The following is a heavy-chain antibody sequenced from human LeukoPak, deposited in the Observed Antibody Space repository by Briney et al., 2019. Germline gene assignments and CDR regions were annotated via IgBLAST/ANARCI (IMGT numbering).Heavy chain of an antibody. CDR2: ISHTGDI. CDR1: GFIFSNFE. V-gene: IGHV3-48*03. J-gene: IGHJ5*01. CDR3: ARSSGSYRPFDS. Sequence: GGSLRLSCAASGFIFSNFEMNWVRQAPGKGLEWGSHISHTGDIKYADAVKGRFTISRDNSKNSQYLQMTSLRAEGTAVYYCARSSGSYRPFDSWGQGILVTVSS. D-gene: IGHD3-22*01.